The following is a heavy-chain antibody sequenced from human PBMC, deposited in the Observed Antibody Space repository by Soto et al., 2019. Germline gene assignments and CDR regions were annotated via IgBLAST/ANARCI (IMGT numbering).Heavy chain of an antibody. CDR1: GDTFSFYT. CDR3: ATSYGSGSSPFAY. D-gene: IGHD3-10*01. CDR2: VNPILAMS. J-gene: IGHJ4*02. V-gene: IGHV1-69*02. Sequence: QVQLVQSGAEVKKPGSSVKVSCKASGDTFSFYTLNWIRQAPVQGFEWVGRVNPILAMSSSAHKFRGRVSVSADNATGTAYTDLASLLSDDTAVYYCATSYGSGSSPFAYWGQGTLVTVSS.